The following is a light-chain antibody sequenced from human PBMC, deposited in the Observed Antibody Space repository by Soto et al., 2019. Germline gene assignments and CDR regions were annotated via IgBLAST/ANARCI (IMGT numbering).Light chain of an antibody. CDR2: TTS. CDR3: QQGYDVPLP. CDR1: QTINNY. Sequence: DIQMTQSPSSLSASVGDRVSITCRASQTINNYLNWCQQKPGEAPKLLIYTTSKLQSGVPSRVSGSGSGADFTLTISNLQPEDFATYYCQQGYDVPLPCGQGTRLDI. J-gene: IGKJ5*01. V-gene: IGKV1-39*01.